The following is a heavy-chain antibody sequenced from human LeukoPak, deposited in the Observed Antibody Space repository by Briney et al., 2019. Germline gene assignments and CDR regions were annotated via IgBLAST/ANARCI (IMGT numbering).Heavy chain of an antibody. J-gene: IGHJ4*02. CDR3: GSVYSYGSDYFDY. CDR2: IKQDGSEK. CDR1: GFTFSSYW. Sequence: GGSLRLSCAASGFTFSSYWMSWVRQAPGKGLEWVANIKQDGSEKYYVDSVKGRFTISRDNAKNSLYLQMNSLRAEDTAVYYCGSVYSYGSDYFDYWGQGTLVTVSS. D-gene: IGHD5-18*01. V-gene: IGHV3-7*01.